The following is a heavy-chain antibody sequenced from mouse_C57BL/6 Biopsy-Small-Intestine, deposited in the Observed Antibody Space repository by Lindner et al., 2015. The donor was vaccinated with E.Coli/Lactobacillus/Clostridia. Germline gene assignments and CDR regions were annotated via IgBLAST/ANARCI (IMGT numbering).Heavy chain of an antibody. CDR2: INPNSGDT. V-gene: IGHV1-53*01. CDR1: GYTLTGFY. CDR3: ARHFGVVKDYYYFYGVDV. Sequence: SVKVSCKASGYTLTGFYIHWVRQAPGQGFEWMGWINPNSGDTNYAQNFQDRVTMTRDTSIGTAYMELTRLRSDDTAVYYCARHFGVVKDYYYFYGVDVWGHGTTVTVSS. J-gene: IGHJ1*01. D-gene: IGHD1-1*02.